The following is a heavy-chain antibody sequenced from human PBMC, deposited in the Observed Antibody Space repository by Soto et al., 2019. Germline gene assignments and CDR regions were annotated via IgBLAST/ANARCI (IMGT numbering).Heavy chain of an antibody. CDR2: IYYSGST. CDR1: GGSISSGDYY. D-gene: IGHD3-3*01. Sequence: SETLSLTCTVSGGSISSGDYYWSWIRQPPGKGLEWIGYIYYSGSTYYNQSLKSRVTISVDTSKNQFSLKLSSVTAADMAVYYCAWFCTGPLRFLEWLHEDWYFDLWGRGTLVTVSS. J-gene: IGHJ2*01. CDR3: AWFCTGPLRFLEWLHEDWYFDL. V-gene: IGHV4-30-4*01.